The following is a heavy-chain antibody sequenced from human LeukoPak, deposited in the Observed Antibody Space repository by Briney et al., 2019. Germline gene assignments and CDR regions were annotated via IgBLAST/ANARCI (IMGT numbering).Heavy chain of an antibody. CDR1: GFTFSSYG. Sequence: PGGSLRLSCAASGFTFSSYGMHWVRQAPGKGLEWVAFLRYDGSNKYYADSVKGRFTISRDNSKNTLYMQMNSLRAEDTAVYYCAKATYYYGSGRNDAFDIWGQGTMVTVSS. J-gene: IGHJ3*02. V-gene: IGHV3-30*02. CDR3: AKATYYYGSGRNDAFDI. CDR2: LRYDGSNK. D-gene: IGHD3-10*01.